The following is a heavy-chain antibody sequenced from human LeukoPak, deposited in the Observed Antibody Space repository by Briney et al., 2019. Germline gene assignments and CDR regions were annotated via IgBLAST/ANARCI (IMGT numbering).Heavy chain of an antibody. CDR2: IYHSGST. D-gene: IGHD2-15*01. CDR3: AREGPVVVPSAYFQH. Sequence: ASQTLSLTCTVSGGSISSGGYYWSWIRQPPGKGLEWIGTIYHSGSTHYNPSLKSRVTISVDTSKNQFSLKLSSVTAADTAVYYCAREGPVVVPSAYFQHWGQGTLVTVSS. J-gene: IGHJ1*01. V-gene: IGHV4-30-2*01. CDR1: GGSISSGGYY.